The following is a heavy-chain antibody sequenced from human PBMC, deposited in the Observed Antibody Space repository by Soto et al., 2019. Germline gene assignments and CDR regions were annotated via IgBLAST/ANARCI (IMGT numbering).Heavy chain of an antibody. CDR1: GGTISTSW. D-gene: IGHD2-2*01. V-gene: IGHV4-59*08. CDR2: IYYTGST. CDR3: ARHGGYCISTSCPAGVSEYFQH. J-gene: IGHJ1*01. Sequence: SETLSLISTVSGGTISTSWWRWIRQPPGKRLEWIGYIYYTGSTNYNPSLKSRVTISVDTSKNQFSLKVSSVTAADTAVYYCARHGGYCISTSCPAGVSEYFQHWGQGTLVTVS.